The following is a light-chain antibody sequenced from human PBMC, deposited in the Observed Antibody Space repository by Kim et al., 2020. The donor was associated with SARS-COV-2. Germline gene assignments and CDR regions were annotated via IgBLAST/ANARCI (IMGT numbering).Light chain of an antibody. CDR1: HDISSW. V-gene: IGKV1-12*01. CDR3: QRADSFPLG. J-gene: IGKJ4*01. CDR2: AAA. Sequence: ASVGDGATITRRPSHDISSWLAWYQQKPGKAPTLLISAAASLQSGVPSRFRGSGSGTDFTLTISSLQPEDFASYYCQRADSFPLGFGGGTKLEI.